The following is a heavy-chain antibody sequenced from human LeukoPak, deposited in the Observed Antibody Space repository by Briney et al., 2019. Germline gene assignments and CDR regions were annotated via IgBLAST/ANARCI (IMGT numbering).Heavy chain of an antibody. CDR1: GFTFSSYS. D-gene: IGHD3-16*01. CDR3: ASGGLPNGFDY. Sequence: GGSLRLSCAPSGFTFSSYSMNWVRQAPGKGLEWVSSISSSSSYIYYADSVKGRFTISRDNAKNSLYLQMNSLRAEDTAVYYCASGGLPNGFDYWGQGTLVTVSS. CDR2: ISSSSSYI. V-gene: IGHV3-21*01. J-gene: IGHJ4*02.